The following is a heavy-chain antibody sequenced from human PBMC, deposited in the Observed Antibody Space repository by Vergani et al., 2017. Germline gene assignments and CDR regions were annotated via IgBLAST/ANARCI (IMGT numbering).Heavy chain of an antibody. D-gene: IGHD3-22*01. V-gene: IGHV4-59*01. CDR3: ARVTELYYYDSSAWFDP. CDR1: GGSISSYY. CDR2: IYYSGST. J-gene: IGHJ5*02. Sequence: QVQLQESGPGLVKPSETLSLTCTVSGGSISSYYWSWIRQPPGKGLEWIWYIYYSGSTNYNPSLKSRVTISVDTSKNQFSLKLSSVTAADTAVYYCARVTELYYYDSSAWFDPWGQGTLVTVSS.